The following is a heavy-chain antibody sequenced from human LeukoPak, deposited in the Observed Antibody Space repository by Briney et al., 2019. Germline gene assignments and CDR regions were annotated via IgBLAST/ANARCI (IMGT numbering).Heavy chain of an antibody. CDR2: IFPGGSES. CDR1: GYTFTSYR. CDR3: ARFSVQNYGVGPDY. V-gene: IGHV5-51*01. J-gene: IGHJ4*02. Sequence: GESLKISCEGSGYTFTSYRIGWVRQVPGKGLEWMEVIFPGGSESRYSPSFQGQVTFSADKSIGTAYLQWNSLEASDTAIYYCARFSVQNYGVGPDYWGQGTQVTVSS. D-gene: IGHD4-17*01.